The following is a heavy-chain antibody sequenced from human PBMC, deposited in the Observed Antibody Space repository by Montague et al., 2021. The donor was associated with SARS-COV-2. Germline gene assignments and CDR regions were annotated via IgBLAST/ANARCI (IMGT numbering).Heavy chain of an antibody. CDR2: IYWDDAK. CDR3: AHKLYGINRRWFDP. D-gene: IGHD1-14*01. CDR1: GFSLTTRGVG. J-gene: IGHJ5*02. V-gene: IGHV2-5*02. Sequence: PALVKPTQTLTLTCTFSGFSLTTRGVGVGWIRQPPGKALEWLALIYWDDAKHYSPSLKSRLTITKDTSKNQVVLTMTNTDPVDTSTYYCAHKLYGINRRWFDPWGQGTLGTVSS.